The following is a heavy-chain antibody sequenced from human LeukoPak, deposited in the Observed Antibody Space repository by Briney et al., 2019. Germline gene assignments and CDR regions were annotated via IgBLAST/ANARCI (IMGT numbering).Heavy chain of an antibody. CDR1: GFTFSDYY. J-gene: IGHJ4*02. CDR3: ARNPRMVRGDTFDY. CDR2: ISSSGSTI. D-gene: IGHD3-10*01. V-gene: IGHV3-11*04. Sequence: GGSPRLSCAASGFTFSDYYMSWIRQAPGKGLEWVSYISSSGSTIYYADSVKGRFTISRDNAKNSLYLQMNSLRAEDTAVYYCARNPRMVRGDTFDYWGQGTLVTVSS.